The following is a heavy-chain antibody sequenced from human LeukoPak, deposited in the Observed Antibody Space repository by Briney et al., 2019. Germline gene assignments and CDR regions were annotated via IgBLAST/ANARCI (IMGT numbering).Heavy chain of an antibody. Sequence: SVNVSCKPSVGTFSRYTISRVRQAPGQRGEGMGRIIPMVGITNYAQNFQGRVTITADKSTSTAYIELSSLRSEDTAVYYCARDFDTVMVRDLVGDNWFDSWGQGTMVTV. V-gene: IGHV1-69*04. D-gene: IGHD3-10*01. CDR2: IIPMVGIT. CDR3: ARDFDTVMVRDLVGDNWFDS. J-gene: IGHJ5*01. CDR1: VGTFSRYT.